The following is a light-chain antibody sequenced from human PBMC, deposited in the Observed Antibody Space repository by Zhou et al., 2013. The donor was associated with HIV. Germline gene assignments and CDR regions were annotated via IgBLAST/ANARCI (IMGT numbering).Light chain of an antibody. CDR2: AAS. CDR1: QSISSY. J-gene: IGKJ3*01. CDR3: QQYDNLLT. V-gene: IGKV1-33*01. Sequence: DIQMTQSPSSLSASVGDRVTITCRASQSISSYLNWYQQKPGKAPKLLIYAASSLQSGVPSRFSGSGSGTDFTFTISSLQPEDIATYYCQQYDNLLTFG.